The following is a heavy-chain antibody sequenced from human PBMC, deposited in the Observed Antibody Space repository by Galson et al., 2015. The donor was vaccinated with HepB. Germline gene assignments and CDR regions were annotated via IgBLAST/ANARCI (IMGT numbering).Heavy chain of an antibody. V-gene: IGHV3-21*01. J-gene: IGHJ4*02. CDR2: ICSRSTFT. CDR3: ARGLDSSPYYFDY. D-gene: IGHD3/OR15-3a*01. Sequence: SLRLSCAASEFSFSNFDLHWVRQAPGKGLEWVSSICSRSTFTYYADSLKGRFTISRDNAKNSLYLQMNSLTAEDTAVYYCARGLDSSPYYFDYWGQGTLVTVS. CDR1: EFSFSNFD.